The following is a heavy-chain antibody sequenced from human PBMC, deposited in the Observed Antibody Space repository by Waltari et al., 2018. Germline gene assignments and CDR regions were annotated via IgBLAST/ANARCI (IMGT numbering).Heavy chain of an antibody. D-gene: IGHD1-26*01. CDR3: ARDRGRGLYLDS. J-gene: IGHJ4*02. Sequence: QVQLQESGPGLVKPSGTLSVTCAVSGDSISGSYWWSWVCQPPGKGRALIGQIHGSGSSNHNPSLESRLTVSMDTSSNHFSLTVTSATAADTAIYYCARDRGRGLYLDSWGQGTLVTVSP. V-gene: IGHV4-4*02. CDR2: IHGSGSS. CDR1: GDSISGSYW.